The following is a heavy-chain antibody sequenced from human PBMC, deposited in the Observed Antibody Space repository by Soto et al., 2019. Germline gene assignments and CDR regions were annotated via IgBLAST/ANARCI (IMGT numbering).Heavy chain of an antibody. CDR2: IKQDGSEK. CDR3: ARNEVLLWFGELYYFDY. D-gene: IGHD3-10*01. V-gene: IGHV3-7*03. Sequence: DVQLVESGGGLVQPGGSLRLSCAASGFTFSSYWMSWVRQAPGKGLEWVANIKQDGSEKYYVDSVKGRFTISRDNAKNSLYLQMNSLRAEDTAVYYCARNEVLLWFGELYYFDYWGQGTLVTVSS. J-gene: IGHJ4*02. CDR1: GFTFSSYW.